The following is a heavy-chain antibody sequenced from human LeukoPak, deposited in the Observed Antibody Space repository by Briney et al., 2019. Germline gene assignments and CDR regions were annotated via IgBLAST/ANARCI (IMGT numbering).Heavy chain of an antibody. V-gene: IGHV3-30*02. D-gene: IGHD6-13*01. J-gene: IGHJ4*02. CDR1: GFTFSSYG. CDR3: ANLKLGIAAAGNY. Sequence: GGSLRLSCAASGFTFSSYGMHWVRQAPGKGLEWVTFIRFDGSKKYYADSVKGRFTVSRDNSKNTLDLQMNSLRAEDTAVYYCANLKLGIAAAGNYWGQGTLVTVSS. CDR2: IRFDGSKK.